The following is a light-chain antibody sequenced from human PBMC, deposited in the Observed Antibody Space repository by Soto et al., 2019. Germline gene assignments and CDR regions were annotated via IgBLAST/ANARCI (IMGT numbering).Light chain of an antibody. Sequence: QSVLTQPPSVSGAPGQSVTISCTGTGTNIGASFDVHWYQQLPGTAPKLLIYGNSQWPSGVPVRFSGSKSGTSASLAITGLQAEDEAEYYCQSYDGSLKAYVFGAGTKVTVL. CDR2: GNS. CDR3: QSYDGSLKAYV. V-gene: IGLV1-40*01. J-gene: IGLJ1*01. CDR1: GTNIGASFD.